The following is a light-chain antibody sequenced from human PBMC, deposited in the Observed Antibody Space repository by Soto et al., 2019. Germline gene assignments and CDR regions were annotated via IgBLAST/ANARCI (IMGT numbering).Light chain of an antibody. J-gene: IGLJ1*01. V-gene: IGLV1-40*01. Sequence: QSVLTQPPSVSGAPGQRVTISCTGSSSNIGAGYDVHWYQQLPGTAPKLLIYGNSNRPSGVPDRFSGSKSGTSASLAITGLQAEDEADYYCQSYDSSLSAPIVFGTGTKLTVL. CDR1: SSNIGAGYD. CDR2: GNS. CDR3: QSYDSSLSAPIV.